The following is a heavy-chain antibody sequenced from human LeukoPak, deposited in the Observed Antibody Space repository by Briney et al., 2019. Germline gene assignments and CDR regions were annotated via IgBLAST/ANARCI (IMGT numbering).Heavy chain of an antibody. CDR1: GGSFSGYY. J-gene: IGHJ4*02. Sequence: SETLSLTCAVYGGSFSGYYWSWIRQPPGKGLEWIGEINHSGSTNYNPSLKSRVTISVDTSKNQFSLKLSSVTAADTAVYYCARRRGYYDSSSNHYFDYWGQGTLVTVSS. V-gene: IGHV4-34*01. CDR2: INHSGST. CDR3: ARRRGYYDSSSNHYFDY. D-gene: IGHD3-22*01.